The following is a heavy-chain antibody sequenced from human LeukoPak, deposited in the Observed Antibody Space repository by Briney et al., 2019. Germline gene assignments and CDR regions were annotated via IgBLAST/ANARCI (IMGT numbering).Heavy chain of an antibody. CDR2: IHYSGST. V-gene: IGHV4-39*01. D-gene: IGHD7-27*01. CDR3: ARRGTNWGRLDY. J-gene: IGHJ4*02. CDR1: GGSISSSSYF. Sequence: SETLSLTCTVSGGSISSSSYFWGWIRQPPGKGLEWIGTIHYSGSTYYNPSLKSRVTISVDTSKNQLSLKLSSVTAADTTAYYCARRGTNWGRLDYWGQGTLVTVSS.